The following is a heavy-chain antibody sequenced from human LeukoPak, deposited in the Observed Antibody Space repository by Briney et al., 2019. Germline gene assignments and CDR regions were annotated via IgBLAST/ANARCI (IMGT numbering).Heavy chain of an antibody. D-gene: IGHD6-13*01. V-gene: IGHV3-21*01. CDR3: AREEESSSPIYYYYYGMDV. J-gene: IGHJ6*02. CDR2: INSSMSYI. CDR1: VFTLSSYS. Sequence: RGSLRLSCAASVFTLSSYSMNWVRQAPGRGVEWVSSINSSMSYIYYADSVKGRFTISRDNAKTSLYLQMNSLRAQDTAVYYCAREEESSSPIYYYYYGMDVWGQGTTVTVS.